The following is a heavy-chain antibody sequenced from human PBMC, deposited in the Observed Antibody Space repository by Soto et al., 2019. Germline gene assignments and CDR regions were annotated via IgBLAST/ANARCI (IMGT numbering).Heavy chain of an antibody. CDR2: ISSSSTYI. V-gene: IGHV3-21*01. J-gene: IGHJ4*02. CDR1: GFIFSSYS. D-gene: IGHD4-17*01. CDR3: ARDAGDNYGDLADY. Sequence: GGSLRLSCAASGFIFSSYSMNWVRQAPGKGLEWVSSISSSSTYIYYADSVKGRFTISRDNAKNSLFLQMNSLSAEDTAVYYCARDAGDNYGDLADYWGQGTLVTVSS.